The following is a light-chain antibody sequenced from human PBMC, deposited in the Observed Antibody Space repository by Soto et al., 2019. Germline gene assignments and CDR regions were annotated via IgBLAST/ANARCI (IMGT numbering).Light chain of an antibody. V-gene: IGKV1-33*01. CDR1: QNINNY. CDR2: DAS. J-gene: IGKJ5*01. Sequence: DIQMTQSASSLSASVGHRVTITCQASQNINNYLNWYQQKPGRAPKILIYDASNLEAGVPSRFRGSGSGTDFTFTISRLTPEDIATYYCQQYENLPTFGQGTRLEIK. CDR3: QQYENLPT.